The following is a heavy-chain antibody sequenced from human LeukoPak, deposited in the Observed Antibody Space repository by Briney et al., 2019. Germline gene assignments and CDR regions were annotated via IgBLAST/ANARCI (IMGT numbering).Heavy chain of an antibody. CDR1: GFTFSLYN. J-gene: IGHJ4*02. V-gene: IGHV3-48*01. CDR3: ARDQDGDYGGGY. CDR2: ISCSRSTK. Sequence: GVSLRLFCAPSGFTFSLYNVHCLRQAPGGGLVWVSYISCSRSTKYYADSVKGRFTISRDNAKNSLYLRMNSLRAEDTAVYYCARDQDGDYGGGYWGQGTLVTVSS. D-gene: IGHD4-17*01.